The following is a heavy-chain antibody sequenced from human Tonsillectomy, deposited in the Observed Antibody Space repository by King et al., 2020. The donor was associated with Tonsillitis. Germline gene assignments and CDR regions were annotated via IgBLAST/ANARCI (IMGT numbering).Heavy chain of an antibody. D-gene: IGHD6-6*01. CDR2: ISYDGSNK. J-gene: IGHJ6*02. CDR1: GFTFSSYA. Sequence: VQLVESGGGVVQPGRSLRLSCAASGFTFSSYAMHWVRQAPGKGLEWVAVISYDGSNKYYADSVKGRFTISRDNSKNTLYLQMNSLRAEDTAVYYCARKGPIGQLVHPALYYYYGMDVWGQGTTVTVSS. CDR3: ARKGPIGQLVHPALYYYYGMDV. V-gene: IGHV3-30*04.